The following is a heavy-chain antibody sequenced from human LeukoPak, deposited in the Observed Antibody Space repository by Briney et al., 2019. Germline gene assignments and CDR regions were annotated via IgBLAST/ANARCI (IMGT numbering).Heavy chain of an antibody. CDR2: IDPSDSYS. D-gene: IGHD3-22*01. CDR3: ARLYYYDSSGYYSPYWYFDL. J-gene: IGHJ2*01. Sequence: PGGSLRISCKGSGYSFTSYWISWVRQMPGKGLEWMGRIDPSDSYSSYSPSFQGHVTISVDKSISTAYLHWSSLKASDTAMYYCARLYYYDSSGYYSPYWYFDLWGRGSLVTVSS. V-gene: IGHV5-10-1*01. CDR1: GYSFTSYW.